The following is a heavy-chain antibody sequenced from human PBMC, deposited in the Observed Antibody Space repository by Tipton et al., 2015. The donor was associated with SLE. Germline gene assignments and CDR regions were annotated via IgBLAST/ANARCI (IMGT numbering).Heavy chain of an antibody. D-gene: IGHD2-2*02. J-gene: IGHJ6*02. Sequence: GLVEPSETLSLTCAVYGGSFSGYYWSWIRQPPGKGLEWIGEINHSGSTNYNPSLKSRVTISVDTSKNQFSLKLSSVTAADTAVYYCARAPELLYGFRYYYYYGMDVWGQGTTVTVSS. CDR1: GGSFSGYY. V-gene: IGHV4-34*01. CDR2: INHSGST. CDR3: ARAPELLYGFRYYYYYGMDV.